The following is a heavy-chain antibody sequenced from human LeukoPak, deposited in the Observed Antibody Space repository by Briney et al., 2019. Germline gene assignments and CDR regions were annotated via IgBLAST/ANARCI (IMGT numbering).Heavy chain of an antibody. CDR2: INPSGGST. D-gene: IGHD7-27*01. CDR3: ARDLGNWFDP. V-gene: IGHV1-46*01. Sequence: GASVKVSCKASGYTFTSYDINWVRQAPGQGLEWMGIINPSGGSTSYAQKFQGRVTMTRDTSTSTVYMELSSLRSEDTAVYYCARDLGNWFDPWGQGTLVTVSS. J-gene: IGHJ5*02. CDR1: GYTFTSYD.